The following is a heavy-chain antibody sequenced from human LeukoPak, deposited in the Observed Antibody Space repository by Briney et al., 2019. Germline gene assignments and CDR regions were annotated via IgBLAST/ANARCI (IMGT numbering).Heavy chain of an antibody. CDR2: ISAYNGNT. D-gene: IGHD6-13*01. J-gene: IGHJ4*02. CDR3: ARVAGGGSIAAAPY. CDR1: GYTFTSYG. Sequence: ASVKVSCKASGYTFTSYGISWVRQAPGQGLEWMGWISAYNGNTSYAQKLQGRVTMTTDTSTSTAYMELRSLRSDDTAVYYCARVAGGGSIAAAPYWGQGTLVTVSS. V-gene: IGHV1-18*01.